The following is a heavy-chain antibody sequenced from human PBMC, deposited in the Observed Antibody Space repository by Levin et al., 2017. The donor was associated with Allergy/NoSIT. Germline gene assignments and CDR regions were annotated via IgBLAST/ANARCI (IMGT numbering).Heavy chain of an antibody. V-gene: IGHV3-23*01. CDR1: GFTFSSYA. D-gene: IGHD2-2*01. CDR2: ISGSGGST. CDR3: AKDYATNCSSTSCRNLDY. J-gene: IGHJ4*02. Sequence: GGSLRLSCAASGFTFSSYAMSWVRQAPGKGLEWVSAISGSGGSTYYADSVKDRFTISRDNSKNTLYLQMNSLRAEDTAVYYCAKDYATNCSSTSCRNLDYWGQGTLVTVST.